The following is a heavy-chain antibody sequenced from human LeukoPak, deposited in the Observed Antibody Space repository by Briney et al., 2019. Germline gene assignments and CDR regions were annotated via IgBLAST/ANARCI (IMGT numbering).Heavy chain of an antibody. CDR1: GGSITSSTYC. J-gene: IGHJ4*02. Sequence: PSETLSLTCTVSGGSITSSTYCWGWIRQPPGKGLEWVGSIFYSGTTYYNPSLKSRVTISVDTSKNQFSLKLSSVTAADTAVYYCARRLGYYGPVDYWGQGTLVTVSP. D-gene: IGHD3-10*01. CDR2: IFYSGTT. CDR3: ARRLGYYGPVDY. V-gene: IGHV4-39*01.